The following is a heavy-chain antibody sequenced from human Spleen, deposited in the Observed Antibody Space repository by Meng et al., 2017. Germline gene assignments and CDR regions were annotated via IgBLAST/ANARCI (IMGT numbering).Heavy chain of an antibody. Sequence: QVQLVESGGGVVQPGRSLRLSCAASGFTFSSYGMHWVRQAPGKGLEWVAVIWYDGSNKYYADSVKGRFTISRDNSKNTLYLQMNSLRAEDTAVYYCAKARGYYDSSGPDYWGQGTLVTVSS. CDR1: GFTFSSYG. V-gene: IGHV3-33*06. J-gene: IGHJ4*02. CDR3: AKARGYYDSSGPDY. D-gene: IGHD3-22*01. CDR2: IWYDGSNK.